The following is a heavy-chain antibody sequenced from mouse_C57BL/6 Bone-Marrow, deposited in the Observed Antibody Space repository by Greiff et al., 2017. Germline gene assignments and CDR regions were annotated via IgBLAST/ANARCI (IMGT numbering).Heavy chain of an antibody. CDR1: GYTFTSYW. J-gene: IGHJ1*03. CDR2: IDPSESYT. CDR3: ARCRTGRVYFDV. D-gene: IGHD4-1*01. Sequence: QVQLQQPGAELVMPGASVKLSCKASGYTFTSYWMNWVKQRPGQGLEWIGEIDPSESYTNYNQKFKGKSTLTVDKSSSTAYMQLSSLTSEDSAVYYCARCRTGRVYFDVWGTGTTVTVSS. V-gene: IGHV1-69*01.